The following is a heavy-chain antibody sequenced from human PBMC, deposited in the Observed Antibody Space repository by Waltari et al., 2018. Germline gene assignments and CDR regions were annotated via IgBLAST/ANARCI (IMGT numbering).Heavy chain of an antibody. CDR2: IRGSVGGT. CDR3: AADLGSGGYYLVHFDY. V-gene: IGHV3-23*01. Sequence: EVQLLESGGGLVRPGGSLRLSCATSGFPFSSCAMNWVRQAPGKGLQWVSGIRGSVGGTFYGDSVKGRFTISRDNSKNTLYLQMNSLTAEDTALYYCAADLGSGGYYLVHFDYWGQGALVTVSS. CDR1: GFPFSSCA. D-gene: IGHD3-22*01. J-gene: IGHJ4*02.